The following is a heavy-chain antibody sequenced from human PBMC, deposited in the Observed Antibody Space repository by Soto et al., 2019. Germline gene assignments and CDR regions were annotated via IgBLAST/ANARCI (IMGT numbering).Heavy chain of an antibody. CDR2: ISYDGSNK. D-gene: IGHD6-13*01. CDR3: AKDPRLYSSSWYGGGYYFDY. J-gene: IGHJ4*02. V-gene: IGHV3-30*18. CDR1: GFTFSSYG. Sequence: GGSLRLSCAASGFTFSSYGMHWVRQAPGKGLEWVAVISYDGSNKYYADSVKGRFTISRDNSKNTLYLQMNSLRAEDTAVYYCAKDPRLYSSSWYGGGYYFDYWGQGTLVTVSS.